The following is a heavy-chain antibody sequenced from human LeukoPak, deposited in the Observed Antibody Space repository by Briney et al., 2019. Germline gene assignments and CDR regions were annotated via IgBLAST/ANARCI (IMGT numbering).Heavy chain of an antibody. J-gene: IGHJ4*02. V-gene: IGHV4-39*07. CDR3: ARATAGTTLFEGIDY. D-gene: IGHD1-1*01. CDR1: GGSISSRSYY. Sequence: SETLSLTCTVSGGSISSRSYYWGWIRQPPGKGLEWIGSIYYTGSTYYNPSLKSRVTISVDTSKNQFSLKLSSVAAADTAVYYCARATAGTTLFEGIDYWGQGTLVTVSS. CDR2: IYYTGST.